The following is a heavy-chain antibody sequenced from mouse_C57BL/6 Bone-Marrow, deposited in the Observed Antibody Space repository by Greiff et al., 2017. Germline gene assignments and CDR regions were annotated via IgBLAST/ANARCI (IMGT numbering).Heavy chain of an antibody. Sequence: EVKLVESGPGLVKPSQSLSLTCSVTGYSITSGYYWNWIRQFPGNKLEWMGYISYDGSNNYNPYLKNRISITRDTSKNQFFLNLNSVTTEDTATYYCAREGETAQAPAWFAYWGQGTLVTVSA. CDR1: GYSITSGYY. V-gene: IGHV3-6*01. CDR2: ISYDGSN. J-gene: IGHJ3*01. D-gene: IGHD3-2*02. CDR3: AREGETAQAPAWFAY.